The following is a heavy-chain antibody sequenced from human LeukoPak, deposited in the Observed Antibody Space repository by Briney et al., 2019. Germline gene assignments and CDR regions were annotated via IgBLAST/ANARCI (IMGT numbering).Heavy chain of an antibody. CDR3: AKDLKAVARDY. V-gene: IGHV3-23*01. J-gene: IGHJ4*02. CDR2: ISGSGGST. Sequence: GGSLRLSCAASGFTFSDFAMHWVRQAPGKGLEWVSAISGSGGSTYYADSVKGRFTISRDNSKNTLYLQMNSLRAEDTAVYYCAKDLKAVARDYWGQGTLVTVSS. D-gene: IGHD6-19*01. CDR1: GFTFSDFA.